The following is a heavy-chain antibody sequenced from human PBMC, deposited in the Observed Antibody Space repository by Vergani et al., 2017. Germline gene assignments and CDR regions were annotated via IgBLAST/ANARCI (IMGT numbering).Heavy chain of an antibody. J-gene: IGHJ4*02. V-gene: IGHV3-33*01. Sequence: QVQLVESVGGVFQPRRSLRLSCAASVFTFSSNGMHWVRQGPGKGLEGVAVIWYDGSNKYYADSVKGRFTISRDNSKNTLYLQMNSLRAEDTAVYYCARDGVGALDYWGQGTLVTVSS. D-gene: IGHD1-26*01. CDR1: VFTFSSNG. CDR2: IWYDGSNK. CDR3: ARDGVGALDY.